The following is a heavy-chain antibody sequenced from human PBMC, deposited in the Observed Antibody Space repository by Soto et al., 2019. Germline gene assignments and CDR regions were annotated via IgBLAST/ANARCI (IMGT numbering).Heavy chain of an antibody. CDR1: GGTFSSYA. D-gene: IGHD6-19*01. CDR2: IIPIFGTA. J-gene: IGHJ6*02. Sequence: QVQLVQSGAEVKKPGSSVKVSCKASGGTFSSYAISWVRQAPGQGLEWMGGIIPIFGTANYAQKFQGRVTITADESTSTADMELSILRSEDTAVYYWARAMGAGTGYYYYGMDAWGQGTTVTVSS. V-gene: IGHV1-69*01. CDR3: ARAMGAGTGYYYYGMDA.